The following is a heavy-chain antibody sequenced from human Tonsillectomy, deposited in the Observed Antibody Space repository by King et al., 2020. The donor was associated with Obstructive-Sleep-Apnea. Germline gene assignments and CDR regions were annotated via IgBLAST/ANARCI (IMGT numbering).Heavy chain of an antibody. CDR2: ISSSSSTT. Sequence: VQLVESGGGLVQPGWSLRLSCAASGFTFSSYSINLVRQAPGKGLEWVSFISSSSSTTSYADSVKGRFTISRDNAKNSLYLQMNSLRAEDTAVYYCARDQGYSYGWDYWGQGTLVTVSS. J-gene: IGHJ4*02. D-gene: IGHD5-18*01. CDR3: ARDQGYSYGWDY. V-gene: IGHV3-48*04. CDR1: GFTFSSYS.